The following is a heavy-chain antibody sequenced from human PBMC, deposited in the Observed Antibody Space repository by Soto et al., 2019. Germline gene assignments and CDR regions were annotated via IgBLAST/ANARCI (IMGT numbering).Heavy chain of an antibody. D-gene: IGHD3-16*01. J-gene: IGHJ6*02. CDR3: ARDGGAAPPTGYGMDV. CDR2: IKQDGSEK. Sequence: EVQLVGSGGGLVQPGGSLRLSCAASGFTFSSYWMSWVRQAPGKGLEWVANIKQDGSEKYYVDSVKGRFTISRDNAKNSLYLQMNSLRAEDTAVYYCARDGGAAPPTGYGMDVWGQGTTVTVSS. V-gene: IGHV3-7*03. CDR1: GFTFSSYW.